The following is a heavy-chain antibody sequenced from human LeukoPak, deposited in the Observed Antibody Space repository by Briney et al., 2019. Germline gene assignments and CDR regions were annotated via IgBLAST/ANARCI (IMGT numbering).Heavy chain of an antibody. CDR3: ARGQGGGFDP. CDR2: IYYSGST. J-gene: IGHJ5*02. CDR1: GGSISSYC. Sequence: PSETLSLTCTVSGGSISSYCWSWIRQPPGKGLEWIGYIYYSGSTNYNPSPKSRVTISVDTSKNQFSLKLSSATAADTAVYYCARGQGGGFDPWGQGTLVTVSS. V-gene: IGHV4-59*01. D-gene: IGHD1-26*01.